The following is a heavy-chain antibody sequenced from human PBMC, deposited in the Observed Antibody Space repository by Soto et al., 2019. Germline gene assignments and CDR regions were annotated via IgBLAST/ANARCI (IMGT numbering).Heavy chain of an antibody. V-gene: IGHV3-23*01. D-gene: IGHD1-26*01. CDR2: IRETGNT. J-gene: IGHJ4*02. Sequence: GGSLRLSCAASGFTFSNYATSWIRQAPGKGLEWVSTIRETGNTYYADSVRGRFATSRDNSENTLYLQISSLRAEDTAVYYCAKQQMGVIRALDYWGQGTLVTVSS. CDR1: GFTFSNYA. CDR3: AKQQMGVIRALDY.